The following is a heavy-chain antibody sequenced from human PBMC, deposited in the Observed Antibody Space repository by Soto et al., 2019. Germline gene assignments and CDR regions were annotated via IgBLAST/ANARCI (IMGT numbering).Heavy chain of an antibody. J-gene: IGHJ4*02. Sequence: GSLRLSCAASGFTFTTAWMTWVRQAPGQGLEWVGRIQSNAAGGTAHYAAPLQGRFTISRDAENTLYLQMNSLNIEDTAVYYCATGLDTATSRFNYWGQGTLVTVSS. CDR3: ATGLDTATSRFNY. D-gene: IGHD4-17*01. V-gene: IGHV3-15*07. CDR2: IQSNAAGGTA. CDR1: GFTFTTAW.